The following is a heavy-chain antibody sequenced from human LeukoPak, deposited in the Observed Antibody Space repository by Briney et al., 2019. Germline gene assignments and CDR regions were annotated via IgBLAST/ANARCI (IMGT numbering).Heavy chain of an antibody. D-gene: IGHD4-23*01. CDR2: IYYSGST. CDR3: ASTKLNAHDYGGNSGGDY. Sequence: SETLSLTCTVSGGSVSSGSYYWSWIRQPPGKGLEWIGYIYYSGSTNYNPSLKSRVTISVDTSKNQFSLKLSSVTAADTAVYYCASTKLNAHDYGGNSGGDYWGQGTLVTVSS. J-gene: IGHJ4*02. V-gene: IGHV4-61*01. CDR1: GGSVSSGSYY.